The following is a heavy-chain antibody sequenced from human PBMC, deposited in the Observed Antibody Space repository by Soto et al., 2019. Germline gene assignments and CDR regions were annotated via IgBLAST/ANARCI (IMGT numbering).Heavy chain of an antibody. CDR2: IDPGDSVT. Sequence: GESLKISCKGSGYSLTNIWIHWVRQMPGEGLEWMGRIDPGDSVTTYSPSFQGHVTISVTKSITTVYLQWSSLRASDTAMYYCARQIYDSDTGPNFQYYFDSWGQGTPVTVSS. CDR1: GYSLTNIW. D-gene: IGHD3-22*01. V-gene: IGHV5-10-1*01. J-gene: IGHJ4*02. CDR3: ARQIYDSDTGPNFQYYFDS.